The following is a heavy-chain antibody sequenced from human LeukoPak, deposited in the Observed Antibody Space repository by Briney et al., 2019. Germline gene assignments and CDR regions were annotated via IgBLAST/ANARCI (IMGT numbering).Heavy chain of an antibody. CDR3: ARDVEDIVVVPAAIRPTYNWFDP. J-gene: IGHJ5*02. D-gene: IGHD2-2*01. CDR1: GGTFSSYA. CDR2: IIPIFGTA. Sequence: ASVKVSCKASGGTFSSYAISWVRQAPGQGLEWMGGIIPIFGTANYAQKFQGRVTIIADESTSTAYMELSSLRSEDTAVYYCARDVEDIVVVPAAIRPTYNWFDPWGQGTLVTVSS. V-gene: IGHV1-69*13.